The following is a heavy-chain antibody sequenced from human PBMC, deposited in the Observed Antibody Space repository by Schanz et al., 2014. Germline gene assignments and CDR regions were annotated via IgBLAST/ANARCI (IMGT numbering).Heavy chain of an antibody. CDR1: GFSFSTYG. Sequence: AQLVESGGGVVQPGGSLRLSCAASGFSFSTYGMTWVRQAPGKGLEWVGRIKSKVDGGTTDNAAPVQGRFTISRDDSKNTLHLQMNSLKTEDTAVYYCSTDLTAVDYDAIGLWGQGTMVTVSS. V-gene: IGHV3-15*01. CDR2: IKSKVDGGTT. CDR3: STDLTAVDYDAIGL. D-gene: IGHD4-17*01. J-gene: IGHJ3*01.